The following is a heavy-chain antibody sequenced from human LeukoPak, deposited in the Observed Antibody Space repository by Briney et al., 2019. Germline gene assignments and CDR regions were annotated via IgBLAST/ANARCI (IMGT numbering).Heavy chain of an antibody. J-gene: IGHJ3*02. Sequence: ASVKVSCKASGYTFTNYAIHWVRQAPGQRLEWMGWFNSDKGNTEYSQKFQGRVSITRDTSASTAYMELSRLRSDDTAVYYCARDRLLLVNAFDIWGQGTMVTVSS. V-gene: IGHV1-3*01. CDR1: GYTFTNYA. CDR2: FNSDKGNT. CDR3: ARDRLLLVNAFDI. D-gene: IGHD1-26*01.